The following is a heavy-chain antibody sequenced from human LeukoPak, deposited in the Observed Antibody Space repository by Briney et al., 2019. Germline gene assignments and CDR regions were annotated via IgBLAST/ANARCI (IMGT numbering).Heavy chain of an antibody. CDR3: ARGTNYRGAFDI. CDR1: GGSINGYF. D-gene: IGHD1-7*01. V-gene: IGHV4-59*01. J-gene: IGHJ3*02. CDR2: MHNSGII. Sequence: SETLSLTCAVSGGSINGYFWSWIRQPPGKELEWIGYMHNSGIIKYNPSLKSRVTTSVDISKNHFSLRLSSVTAADTAVYYCARGTNYRGAFDIWGQGTMVTVSS.